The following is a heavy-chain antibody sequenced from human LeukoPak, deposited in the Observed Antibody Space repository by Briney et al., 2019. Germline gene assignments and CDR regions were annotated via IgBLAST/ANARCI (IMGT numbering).Heavy chain of an antibody. CDR3: ASEVDTSYYFDY. V-gene: IGHV4-31*03. J-gene: IGHJ4*02. CDR2: IYYSGST. Sequence: SQTLSLTCTVSGGSISSGGYYWSWIRQHPGKGVEWIGYIYYSGSTYYNPSLKSRVTISVDTSKNQFSLKLSSVTAADTAVYYCASEVDTSYYFDYWGQGTLVTVSS. D-gene: IGHD5-18*01. CDR1: GGSISSGGYY.